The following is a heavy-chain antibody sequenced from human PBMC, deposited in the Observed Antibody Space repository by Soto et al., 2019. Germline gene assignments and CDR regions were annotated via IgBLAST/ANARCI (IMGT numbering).Heavy chain of an antibody. V-gene: IGHV3-11*01. CDR1: GFTFSDYY. CDR3: ARDLGYYESSGYFDY. Sequence: QVQLVESGGGLGKPGGSLRLSCAASGFTFSDYYMSWIRQAPGKGLEWVSYIGSSDNIIYYADSVKGRFTISRDNAKNSLYLQMNSLRAEDTAVYYCARDLGYYESSGYFDYWGQGTLVTVSS. D-gene: IGHD3-22*01. J-gene: IGHJ4*02. CDR2: IGSSDNII.